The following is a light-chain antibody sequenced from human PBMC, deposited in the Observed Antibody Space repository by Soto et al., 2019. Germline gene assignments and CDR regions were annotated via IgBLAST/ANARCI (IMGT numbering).Light chain of an antibody. CDR2: NVS. Sequence: EIVLTQSPGTLPLSQGERATLSCRASQSVSSAYLAWYQQKPGQAPRLLIYNVSRRATGIPDRFSGSGSGTDFTLTVSRLEPEDFAVYYCQQYGASPETFGQGTKVDIK. CDR1: QSVSSAY. J-gene: IGKJ1*01. CDR3: QQYGASPET. V-gene: IGKV3-20*01.